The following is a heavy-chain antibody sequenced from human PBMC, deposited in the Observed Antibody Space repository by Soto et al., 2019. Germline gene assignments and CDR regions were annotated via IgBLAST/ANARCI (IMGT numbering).Heavy chain of an antibody. V-gene: IGHV1-46*01. CDR1: GYTFTSYY. D-gene: IGHD2-15*01. Sequence: GASVKVSCKASGYTFTSYYMHWVRQAPGQGLEWMGMINPSGGSTSYAQKFQGRVTMTRDTSTSTVYMELSSLRSEDTAVYYCARDPYYCSGGSCYSYNWFDPWGQGTLVTVSS. J-gene: IGHJ5*02. CDR2: INPSGGST. CDR3: ARDPYYCSGGSCYSYNWFDP.